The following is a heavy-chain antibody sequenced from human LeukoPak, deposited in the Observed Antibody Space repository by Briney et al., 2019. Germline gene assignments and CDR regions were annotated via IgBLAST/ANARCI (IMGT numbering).Heavy chain of an antibody. J-gene: IGHJ3*01. CDR1: GFSFSDYW. CDR2: VNLDGSKK. Sequence: GGSLRLSCTASGFSFSDYWMSWVRQTPRRGLEWVAHVNLDGSKKYYVDSVKGRFTISRDNSKNTLYLQMNSLRAEDTAVYYCARQRAFDVWGQGTMVTVSS. CDR3: ARQRAFDV. V-gene: IGHV3-7*01.